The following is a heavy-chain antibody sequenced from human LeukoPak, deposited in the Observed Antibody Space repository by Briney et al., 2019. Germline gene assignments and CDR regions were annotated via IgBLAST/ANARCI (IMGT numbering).Heavy chain of an antibody. CDR3: ANIDGGWHGPLAPPPSSNY. Sequence: GGSLRLSCAASGFTFSSYGMHWVRQAPGKGLEWVAFIRYDGSNKYYADSVKGRFTISRDNSKNTLYLQMNSLRAEDTAVYYCANIDGGWHGPLAPPPSSNYWGQGTLVTVPS. V-gene: IGHV3-30*02. J-gene: IGHJ4*02. CDR1: GFTFSSYG. CDR2: IRYDGSNK. D-gene: IGHD6-19*01.